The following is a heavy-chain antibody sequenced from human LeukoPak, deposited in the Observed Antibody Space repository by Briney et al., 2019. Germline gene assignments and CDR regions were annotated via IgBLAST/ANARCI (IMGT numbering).Heavy chain of an antibody. CDR1: GGSISSSSYY. J-gene: IGHJ4*02. D-gene: IGHD5-24*01. CDR2: IYYSGST. CDR3: ARDVGGRWLQFHYFDY. Sequence: PSETLSLTCTVSGGSISSSSYYWGWIRQPPGKGLEWIGSIYYSGSTYYNPSLKSRVTISVDTSKNQFSLKLSSVTAADTAVYYCARDVGGRWLQFHYFDYWGQGTLVTVSS. V-gene: IGHV4-39*07.